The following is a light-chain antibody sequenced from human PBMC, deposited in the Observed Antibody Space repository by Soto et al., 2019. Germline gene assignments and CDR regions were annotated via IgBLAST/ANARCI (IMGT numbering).Light chain of an antibody. CDR3: QSYDSSLSGWV. CDR1: SSNIGAGYG. V-gene: IGLV1-40*01. CDR2: VNS. Sequence: QSVLTQPPSVSGAPGQRVTISCTGSSSNIGAGYGVHWYQQLPGTAPKLLIYVNSNRPSGVPDRFSGSKSGTSASLAITGXXXXXXXXYYCQSYDSSLSGWVFGGGTKL. J-gene: IGLJ3*02.